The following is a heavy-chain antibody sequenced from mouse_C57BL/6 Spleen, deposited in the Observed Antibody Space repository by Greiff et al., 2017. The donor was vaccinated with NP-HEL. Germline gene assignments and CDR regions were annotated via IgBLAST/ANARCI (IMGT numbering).Heavy chain of an antibody. Sequence: QVQLQQPGAELVMPGASVKLSCKASGYTFTSYWMHWVKQRPGQGLEWIGEIDPSDSYTNYNQKFKGKSTLTVDKSSSTAYMQLSSLTSEDSAVYYCARGDGYFPFDYWGQGTTLTVSS. CDR3: ARGDGYFPFDY. CDR1: GYTFTSYW. V-gene: IGHV1-69*01. CDR2: IDPSDSYT. D-gene: IGHD2-3*01. J-gene: IGHJ2*01.